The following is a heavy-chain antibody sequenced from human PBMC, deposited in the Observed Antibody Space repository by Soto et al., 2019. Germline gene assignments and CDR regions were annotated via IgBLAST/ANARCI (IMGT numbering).Heavy chain of an antibody. D-gene: IGHD1-1*01. J-gene: IGHJ6*02. CDR3: AKLEASKPKVYYGMDV. V-gene: IGHV3-30*18. CDR2: ISADGSDT. CDR1: GFAFSNYG. Sequence: QVQVVESGGGVVQPGRSLRLSCEASGFAFSNYGMSWVRQAPGKGLEWVTVISADGSDTYYRDSVTGRFIISRDNSKTTVYLQINTLRPEDTAVYYCAKLEASKPKVYYGMDVWGQGTTVNVSS.